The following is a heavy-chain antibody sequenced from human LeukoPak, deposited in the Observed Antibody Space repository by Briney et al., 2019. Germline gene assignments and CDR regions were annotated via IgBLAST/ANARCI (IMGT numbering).Heavy chain of an antibody. D-gene: IGHD6-19*01. CDR3: ETKQWLAPPPDS. V-gene: IGHV3-74*01. CDR2: INTDGTVT. J-gene: IGHJ4*02. CDR1: LLTFSKYW. Sequence: GGSLRLSCAASLLTFSKYWMLWVRQAPGKGLESVSRINTDGTVTTYADSVKGRFTVSRDNADNTMFLQMNSVRDEDTAVYYCETKQWLAPPPDSWGQGTPVTVSS.